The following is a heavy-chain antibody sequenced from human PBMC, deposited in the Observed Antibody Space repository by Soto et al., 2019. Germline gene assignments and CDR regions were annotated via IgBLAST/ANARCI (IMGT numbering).Heavy chain of an antibody. CDR2: ISHSGTT. CDR3: ARFGYTSAWYRSDAFDI. D-gene: IGHD6-19*01. Sequence: QVQLQESGPGLVKPSETLSLTCSVSGGSISTYYWSWIRQPPGKGLEWIGYISHSGTTNYNPSLNSRVTISVDTSKNQFSLKLSSVTAADTAVYYCARFGYTSAWYRSDAFDIWGQGTMVTVSS. V-gene: IGHV4-59*08. J-gene: IGHJ3*02. CDR1: GGSISTYY.